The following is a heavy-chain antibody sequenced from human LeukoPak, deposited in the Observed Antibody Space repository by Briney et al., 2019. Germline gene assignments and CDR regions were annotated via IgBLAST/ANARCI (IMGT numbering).Heavy chain of an antibody. CDR2: INPKGGDT. V-gene: IGHV1-2*02. CDR1: GSIFTAYY. J-gene: IGHJ4*02. CDR3: ARGRGYGGNSDFDY. Sequence: ASVKVSCKASGSIFTAYYIHFVRQAPGQGLEWMGWINPKGGDTNFAQKFQGRVTMTRNTSISTAYMELSSLRSEDTAVYYCARGRGYGGNSDFDYWGQGTLVTVSS. D-gene: IGHD4-23*01.